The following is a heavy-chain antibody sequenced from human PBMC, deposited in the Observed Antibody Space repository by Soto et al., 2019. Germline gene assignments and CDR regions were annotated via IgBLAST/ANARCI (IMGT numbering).Heavy chain of an antibody. CDR2: IYHSGST. CDR3: ARAYGGYTYFDY. J-gene: IGHJ4*02. D-gene: IGHD3-16*02. CDR1: GGSISSSNW. V-gene: IGHV4-4*02. Sequence: QVQLQESGPGLVKPSGTLSLTCAVSGGSISSSNWWSWVRQPPGKGLEWIGEIYHSGSTNYNPSLKSRVTLSVDKSKNQFSLKLSSVTSADTAVDYCARAYGGYTYFDYWGQGTLVTVSS.